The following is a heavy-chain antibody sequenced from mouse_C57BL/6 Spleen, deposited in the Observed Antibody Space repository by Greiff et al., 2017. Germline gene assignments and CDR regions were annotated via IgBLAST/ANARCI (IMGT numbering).Heavy chain of an antibody. J-gene: IGHJ4*01. CDR2: ISYSGST. CDR3: ARGDGYYAMDY. CDR1: GYSITSGYD. V-gene: IGHV3-1*01. D-gene: IGHD2-3*01. Sequence: EVKLQESGPGMVKPSQSLSLTCTVTGYSITSGYDWHWIRHFPGNKLEWMGYISYSGSTNYNPSLKSRISITHDTAKNHFFLKLNSVTTENTATYYCARGDGYYAMDYWGQGTSVTVSS.